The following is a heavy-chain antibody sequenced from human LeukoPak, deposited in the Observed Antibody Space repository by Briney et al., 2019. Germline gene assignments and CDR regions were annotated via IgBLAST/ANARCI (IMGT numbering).Heavy chain of an antibody. J-gene: IGHJ3*02. CDR2: IYYSGST. CDR1: GASISYYY. D-gene: IGHD3-9*01. CDR3: TRGGADWSAFDI. Sequence: SETLSLTCTVSGASISYYYWSWIRQPPGKGLEWVGYIYYSGSTKYNPSLRSRVTISVDTSKNQFSLKLSSVTAADTAVYYCTRGGADWSAFDIWGQGRMVTVSS. V-gene: IGHV4-59*01.